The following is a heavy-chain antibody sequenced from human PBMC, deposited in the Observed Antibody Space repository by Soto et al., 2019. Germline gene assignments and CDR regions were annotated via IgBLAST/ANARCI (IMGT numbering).Heavy chain of an antibody. CDR1: GFPFSGYT. V-gene: IGHV3-21*01. CDR3: ARDNARDIVVVVAATFDI. J-gene: IGHJ3*02. Sequence: EVQLVESGGGLVKPGGSRRLSCAASGFPFSGYTMNWVGRPPGRGLEWFPSISSSSSYIYYADSVKGRFTISRDNAKNSLYLQMNSLRAEDTAVYYCARDNARDIVVVVAATFDIWGQGTMVTVSS. CDR2: ISSSSSYI. D-gene: IGHD2-15*01.